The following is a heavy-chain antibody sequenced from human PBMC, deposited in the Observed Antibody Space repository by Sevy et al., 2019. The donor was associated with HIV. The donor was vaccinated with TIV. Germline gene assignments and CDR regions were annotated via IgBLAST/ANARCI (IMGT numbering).Heavy chain of an antibody. Sequence: GGFLRLSCAASGFTFSRNAMSWVRQAPGKGLEWASGITGGGGSTYYADSVKGRFTISRDNSKNTLYLQMNSLRVEDTAVYYCAKVGYCSSTSCYSIYYGMDVWGQGTTVTVSS. CDR1: GFTFSRNA. CDR3: AKVGYCSSTSCYSIYYGMDV. D-gene: IGHD2-2*02. J-gene: IGHJ6*02. CDR2: ITGGGGST. V-gene: IGHV3-23*01.